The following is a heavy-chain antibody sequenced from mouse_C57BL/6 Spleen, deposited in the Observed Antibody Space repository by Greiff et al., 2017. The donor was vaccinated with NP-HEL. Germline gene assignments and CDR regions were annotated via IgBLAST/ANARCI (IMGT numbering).Heavy chain of an antibody. V-gene: IGHV1-52*01. CDR1: GYTFTSYW. J-gene: IGHJ2*01. D-gene: IGHD3-2*02. CDR3: ARWDSSGLLSY. CDR2: IDPSDSET. Sequence: QVQLQQPGAELVRPGSSVKLSCKASGYTFTSYWMHWVKQRPIQGLEWIGNIDPSDSETHYNQKFKDKATLTVDKSSSTAYMQLSSLTSEDSAVYYGARWDSSGLLSYWGQGTTLTVSS.